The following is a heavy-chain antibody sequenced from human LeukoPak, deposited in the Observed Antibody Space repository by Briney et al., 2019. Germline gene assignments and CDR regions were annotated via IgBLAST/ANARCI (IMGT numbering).Heavy chain of an antibody. D-gene: IGHD3-3*01. CDR2: IYYSGST. CDR1: GGSISSYW. V-gene: IGHV4-59*08. Sequence: PSETLSLTCTVSGGSISSYWWNWIRQPPGKGLEWIGHIYYSGSTNYNPSLKSRVTISLDTSKNQFSLKLSSVTAADTAVYYCARLAWSRYYFDYWGQGTLVTVSS. CDR3: ARLAWSRYYFDY. J-gene: IGHJ4*02.